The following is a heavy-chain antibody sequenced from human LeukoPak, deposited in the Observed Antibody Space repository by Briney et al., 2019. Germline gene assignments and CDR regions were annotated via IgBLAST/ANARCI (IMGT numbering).Heavy chain of an antibody. Sequence: ASVKVSCKASGYTFTSYGISWVRQAPGQGREWMGWISAYNGNTNYAQKLQGRVTMTTDTSTSTAYMELRSLRSDDTAVYYCARGRSGLAAAGTYDYWGQGTLITVSS. CDR3: ARGRSGLAAAGTYDY. V-gene: IGHV1-18*01. CDR2: ISAYNGNT. CDR1: GYTFTSYG. J-gene: IGHJ4*02. D-gene: IGHD6-13*01.